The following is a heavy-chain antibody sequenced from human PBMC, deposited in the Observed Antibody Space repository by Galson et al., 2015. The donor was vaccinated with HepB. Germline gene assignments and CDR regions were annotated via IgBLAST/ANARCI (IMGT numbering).Heavy chain of an antibody. Sequence: SLRLSCAASGFTFSSYAMHWVRQAPGKGLEWVAVISYDGSNKYYADSVKGRFTISRDNSKNTLYLQMNSLRAEDTAVYYCARAPGYSSGVFDYWGQGTLVTVSS. V-gene: IGHV3-30-3*01. J-gene: IGHJ4*02. CDR3: ARAPGYSSGVFDY. CDR1: GFTFSSYA. D-gene: IGHD6-19*01. CDR2: ISYDGSNK.